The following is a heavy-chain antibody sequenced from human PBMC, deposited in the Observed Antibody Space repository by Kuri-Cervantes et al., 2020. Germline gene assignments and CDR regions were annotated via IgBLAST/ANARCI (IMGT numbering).Heavy chain of an antibody. D-gene: IGHD4-17*01. Sequence: GGSLRLSCAASGFTFDDYAMHWVRQAPGKGLEWVSGISWNSGSIGYADSVKGRFTISRDNSKNTLYLQMNSLRAEDTAVYYCARGYGDYVGWFDPWGQGTLVTVSS. CDR1: GFTFDDYA. CDR2: ISWNSGSI. CDR3: ARGYGDYVGWFDP. J-gene: IGHJ5*02. V-gene: IGHV3-9*01.